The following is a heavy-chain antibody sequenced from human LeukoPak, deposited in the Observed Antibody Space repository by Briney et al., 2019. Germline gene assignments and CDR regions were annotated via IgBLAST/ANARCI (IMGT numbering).Heavy chain of an antibody. V-gene: IGHV1-24*01. D-gene: IGHD4-17*01. CDR1: GYTLTELS. J-gene: IGHJ5*02. CDR3: ARAWVTTVNFWFDP. Sequence: ASVKVSCKVSGYTLTELSMHWVRQAPGKGLEWMGGFDPEDGETIYAQKFQGRVTMTRDMSTSTVYMELSSLRSEDTAVYYCARAWVTTVNFWFDPWGQGTLVTVSS. CDR2: FDPEDGET.